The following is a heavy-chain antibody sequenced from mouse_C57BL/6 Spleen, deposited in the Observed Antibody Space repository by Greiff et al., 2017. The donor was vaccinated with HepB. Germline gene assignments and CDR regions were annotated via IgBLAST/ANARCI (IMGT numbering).Heavy chain of an antibody. D-gene: IGHD1-1*01. V-gene: IGHV1-55*01. CDR1: GYTFTSYW. CDR2: IYPGSGST. Sequence: QVQLQQPGAELVKPGASVKMSCKASGYTFTSYWITWVKQRPGQGLEWIGDIYPGSGSTNYNEKFKSKATLTVDTSSSTAYMQLSSLTSEDSAVYYCARVGVTTVVEEGDYFDYWGQGTTLTVSS. J-gene: IGHJ2*01. CDR3: ARVGVTTVVEEGDYFDY.